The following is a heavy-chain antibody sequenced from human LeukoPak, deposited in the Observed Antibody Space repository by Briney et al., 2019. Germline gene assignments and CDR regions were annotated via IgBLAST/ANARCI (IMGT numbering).Heavy chain of an antibody. CDR1: GFTFSSYW. D-gene: IGHD6-13*01. CDR3: ARSSWSRHFLDY. CDR2: INNVRSHI. Sequence: GGSLRLSCAASGFTFSSYWMHWVRQAPGKGLVWVSSINNVRSHIYYADSVRGRFTISRDNANNVLYLQMNSLRAEDTAVYYCARSSWSRHFLDYWGQGTLVTVSS. J-gene: IGHJ4*02. V-gene: IGHV3-21*06.